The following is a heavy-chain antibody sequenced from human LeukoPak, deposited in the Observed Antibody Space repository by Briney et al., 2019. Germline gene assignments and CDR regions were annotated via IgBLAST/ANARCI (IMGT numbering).Heavy chain of an antibody. CDR3: AGTVLLWFGELLMRDY. Sequence: SETLSLTCTVSGDSISSSSSYWGWIRQPPGKGLEWIGSIYYSGSTYYNPSLKSRVTMSVDTSKNQFSLKLSSVTAADTAVYYCAGTVLLWFGELLMRDYWGQGTLVTVSS. D-gene: IGHD3-10*01. CDR1: GDSISSSSSY. V-gene: IGHV4-39*07. CDR2: IYYSGST. J-gene: IGHJ4*02.